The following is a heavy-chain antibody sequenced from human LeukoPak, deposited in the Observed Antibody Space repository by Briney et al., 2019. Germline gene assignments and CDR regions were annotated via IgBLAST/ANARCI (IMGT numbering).Heavy chain of an antibody. J-gene: IGHJ4*02. V-gene: IGHV4-30-4*01. CDR1: GGSISSGDYY. CDR2: IYYSGST. Sequence: PSETLSLTCTVSGGSISSGDYYWSWIRQPPGKGLEWIGYIYYSGSTYYNPSLKSRVTISVDTSKNQFSLKLSSVTAADTAVYYCARDSMATFDYGGQGPLAPVPS. CDR3: ARDSMATFDY. D-gene: IGHD5-24*01.